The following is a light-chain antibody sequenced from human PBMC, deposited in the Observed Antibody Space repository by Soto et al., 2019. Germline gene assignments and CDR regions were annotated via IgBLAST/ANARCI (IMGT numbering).Light chain of an antibody. CDR1: QSVSSSY. J-gene: IGKJ4*01. V-gene: IGKV3-20*01. CDR2: GAS. Sequence: EIVLTQSPGTLSLSPGERATLSCRASQSVSSSYLAWYQQKPGQATRLLIYGASSRANGIPDRFSGSGSGTDFTLTTSRLEPEDFAVYYCQQYGSSPPLTFGGGTKVDIK. CDR3: QQYGSSPPLT.